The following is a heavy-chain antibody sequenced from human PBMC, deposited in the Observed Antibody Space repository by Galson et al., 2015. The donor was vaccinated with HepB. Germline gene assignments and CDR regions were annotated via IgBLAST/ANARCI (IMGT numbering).Heavy chain of an antibody. D-gene: IGHD2-15*01. CDR2: ISAYSGNT. V-gene: IGHV1-18*04. Sequence: SVKVSCKASGHSFTSYGISWVRKAPGQGLEWMGWISAYSGNTNSAQTVQGRVTMTTDKSTSTAYMELRSLRSDDTAVYYCARESAYCSGGSCYAPEDFDYWGQGTLVTVSS. CDR3: ARESAYCSGGSCYAPEDFDY. CDR1: GHSFTSYG. J-gene: IGHJ4*02.